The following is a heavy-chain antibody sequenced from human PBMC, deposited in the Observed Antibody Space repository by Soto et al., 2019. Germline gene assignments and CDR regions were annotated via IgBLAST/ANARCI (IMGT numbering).Heavy chain of an antibody. CDR2: ISYDGSNK. D-gene: IGHD6-6*01. CDR3: ARESSSYYYYYMDV. J-gene: IGHJ6*03. CDR1: GFTFSSYA. Sequence: GGSLRLSCAASGFTFSSYAMHWVRQAPGKGLERVAVISYDGSNKYYADSVKGRFTFSRDNSKNTLYLQMNSLRAEDTAVYYCARESSSYYYYYMDVWGKGTTVTVSS. V-gene: IGHV3-30*04.